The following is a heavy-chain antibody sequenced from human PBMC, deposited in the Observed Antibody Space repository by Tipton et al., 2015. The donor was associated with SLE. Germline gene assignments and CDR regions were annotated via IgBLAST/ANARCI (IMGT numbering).Heavy chain of an antibody. CDR3: AQAHLWGSYRYASDI. CDR1: GASISSTSYY. V-gene: IGHV4-39*07. CDR2: IYNSGNT. Sequence: PGLVKPSETLSLTCTVSGASISSTSYYWGWIRQAPGKGLEWIGSIYNSGNTYYNASLKSRVTISVDTSKNQFSLRLSSVSAADTAVYYCAQAHLWGSYRYASDIWGQGTMVTVSS. D-gene: IGHD3-16*02. J-gene: IGHJ3*02.